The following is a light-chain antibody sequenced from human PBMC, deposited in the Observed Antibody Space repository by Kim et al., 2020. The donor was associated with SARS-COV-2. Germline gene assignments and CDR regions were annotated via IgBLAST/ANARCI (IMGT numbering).Light chain of an antibody. J-gene: IGLJ3*02. CDR2: KDI. V-gene: IGLV3-25*03. CDR1: ALPRQY. CDR3: QSTDRSDIWV. Sequence: VAPGKTARIPCSGDALPRQYSYWYQQKPGQAPVLVIYKDIERPSGIPERFSGSSLGTTVTLTISGVQAEDEADYCCQSTDRSDIWVFGGGTQLTVL.